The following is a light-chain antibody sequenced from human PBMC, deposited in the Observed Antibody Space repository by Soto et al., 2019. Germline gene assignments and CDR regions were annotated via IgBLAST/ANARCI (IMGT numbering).Light chain of an antibody. CDR3: EQPSTYPLT. CDR2: GAS. Sequence: SANHTCRASQSVSSSYLAWYQQKPGQAPRLLIYGASSRATGIPDRFSGCGSETDFNLTMSRLDPDYFAVYFCEQPSTYPLTFGGGTQVEIK. J-gene: IGKJ4*01. V-gene: IGKV3-20*01. CDR1: QSVSSSY.